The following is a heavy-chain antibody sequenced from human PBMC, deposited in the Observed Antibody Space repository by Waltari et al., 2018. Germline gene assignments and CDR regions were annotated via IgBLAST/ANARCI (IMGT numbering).Heavy chain of an antibody. CDR3: AKVIAVFPARSYFDY. D-gene: IGHD6-19*01. CDR2: ISGSGGST. J-gene: IGHJ4*02. CDR1: GFTFSSYA. Sequence: EVQLLESGGGLVQPGGSLRLSCAASGFTFSSYAMSWVRQAPGKGLEWVSAISGSGGSTYYADSVKGRFTISRDNSKNTLYLQMNSRRAEDTAVYYCAKVIAVFPARSYFDYWGQGTLVIVSS. V-gene: IGHV3-23*01.